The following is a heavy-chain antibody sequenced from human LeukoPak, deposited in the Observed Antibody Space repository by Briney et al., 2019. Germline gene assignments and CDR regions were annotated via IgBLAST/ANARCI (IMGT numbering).Heavy chain of an antibody. J-gene: IGHJ4*02. CDR3: ARGNYFDY. D-gene: IGHD3-10*01. CDR1: GFTFSSYS. CDR2: ISTTTYT. Sequence: GGSLRLSCAASGFTFSSYSMHWVRQAPGKGLEWVSSISTTTYTYYADSVKGRFTISRDNAKNSLYLQMNSLRAENTGVYYCARGNYFDYWGQGTLVTVSS. V-gene: IGHV3-21*01.